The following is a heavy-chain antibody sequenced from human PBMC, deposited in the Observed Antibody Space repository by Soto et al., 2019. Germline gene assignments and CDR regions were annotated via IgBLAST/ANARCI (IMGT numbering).Heavy chain of an antibody. J-gene: IGHJ4*02. CDR2: INAGNGNT. D-gene: IGHD5-18*01. CDR3: ARAQNLAMDTP. Sequence: QVQLVQSGAEVKKPGASVKVSYKASGYTFTGYAILWVRQAPGQRLEWMGWINAGNGNTKYSQKFQGRVTITRDTSASTAYMELSSLSSEDTAVYYCARAQNLAMDTPWGQGTLVTVSS. CDR1: GYTFTGYA. V-gene: IGHV1-3*01.